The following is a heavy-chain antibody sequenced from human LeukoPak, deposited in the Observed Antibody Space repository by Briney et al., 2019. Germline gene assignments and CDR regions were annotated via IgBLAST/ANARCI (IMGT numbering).Heavy chain of an antibody. CDR3: ARARTVTTALVGY. D-gene: IGHD4-17*01. CDR2: ISYDGSNK. V-gene: IGHV3-30-3*01. Sequence: TGGSLRLSCAASGFTFSSYAMHWVRQAPGKGLEWVAVISYDGSNKYYADSVKGRFTISGDNSKNTLYLQMNSLRAEDTAVYYCARARTVTTALVGYWGQGTLVTVSS. J-gene: IGHJ4*02. CDR1: GFTFSSYA.